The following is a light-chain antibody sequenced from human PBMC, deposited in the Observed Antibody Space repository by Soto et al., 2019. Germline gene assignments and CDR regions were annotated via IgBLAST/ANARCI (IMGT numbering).Light chain of an antibody. J-gene: IGKJ1*01. CDR2: DAS. V-gene: IGKV3-15*01. CDR1: QSVSSK. CDR3: HQYKTYWT. Sequence: LVLTRSQGTLSLSPRYRLTLSFSASQSVSSKLVWYQRKPGQTPRLLIYDASTRATGMPGRFSGSGSGTEFTLTISSLQTDDFATYYCHQYKTYWTVGHGTKVDI.